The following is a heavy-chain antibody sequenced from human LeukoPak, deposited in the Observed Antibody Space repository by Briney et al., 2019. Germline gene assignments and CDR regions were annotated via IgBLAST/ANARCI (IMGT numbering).Heavy chain of an antibody. V-gene: IGHV4-34*01. CDR1: GGSFSGYY. J-gene: IGHJ4*02. Sequence: SETLSLTCAVYGGSFSGYYWSWIRQPPGKGLEWIGEINHSGSTNYNPSLKSRVTISVDTSKNQFSLKLSSVTAADTAVYYCAREISHWLRSFDYWGQGTLVTVSS. D-gene: IGHD2/OR15-2a*01. CDR3: AREISHWLRSFDY. CDR2: INHSGST.